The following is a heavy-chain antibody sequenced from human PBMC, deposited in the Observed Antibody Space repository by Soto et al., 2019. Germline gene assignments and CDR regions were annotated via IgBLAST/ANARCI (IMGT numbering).Heavy chain of an antibody. V-gene: IGHV4-39*01. CDR1: GGSISSSSYY. Sequence: PSEPLSLTCTVSGGSISSSSYYWGWIRQPPGKGLEWIGSIYYSGSTYYNPSLKSRVTISVDTSKNQFSLKLSSVTAADTAVYYCARRRSGWSGGFAYWGQGTLVTVSS. CDR2: IYYSGST. D-gene: IGHD6-19*01. J-gene: IGHJ4*02. CDR3: ARRRSGWSGGFAY.